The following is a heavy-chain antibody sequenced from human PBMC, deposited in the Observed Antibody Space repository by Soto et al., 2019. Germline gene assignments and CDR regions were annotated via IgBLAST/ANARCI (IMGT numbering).Heavy chain of an antibody. CDR2: ISGRGGST. CDR1: GFTFSSYA. D-gene: IGHD3-10*01. J-gene: IGHJ4*02. V-gene: IGHV3-23*01. CDR3: AKVGSWGDRVNFDY. Sequence: EVQLLESGGGLVQHGGSLRLSCAASGFTFSSYAMSWVRQAPGKGLEWVSAISGRGGSTYYADSVKGRFTISRDNSKNTLYLQMNSLRAEDTAVYYCAKVGSWGDRVNFDYWGQGTLVTVSS.